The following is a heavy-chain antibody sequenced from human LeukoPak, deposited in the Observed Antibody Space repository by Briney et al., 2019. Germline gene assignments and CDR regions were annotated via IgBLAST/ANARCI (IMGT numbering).Heavy chain of an antibody. Sequence: PSETLSLTCSVSGGSISSYYWSWTRQPPGKGLEWIGYVYYSGSTSYNPSLRGRVTISIDTSKNQFSLKLNSVTAADMAVYYCAGGSAGVGSINYWGQGSLVTVSS. J-gene: IGHJ4*02. D-gene: IGHD1-26*01. CDR1: GGSISSYY. CDR2: VYYSGST. V-gene: IGHV4-59*01. CDR3: AGGSAGVGSINY.